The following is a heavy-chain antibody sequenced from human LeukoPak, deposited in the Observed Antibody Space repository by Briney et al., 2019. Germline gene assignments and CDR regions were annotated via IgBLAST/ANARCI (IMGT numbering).Heavy chain of an antibody. D-gene: IGHD6-25*01. J-gene: IGHJ6*03. V-gene: IGHV1-46*01. CDR3: ARWVAAAGSYYMDV. CDR1: GYTFTSFY. Sequence: ASVKVSCKASGYTFTSFYMHWVRQAPGQGLEWMGIINPSGGSTSYAQKFQGRVTVTRDTSTSTVYTELSSLRSEDTAVYYCARWVAAAGSYYMDVWGKGTTVTVSS. CDR2: INPSGGST.